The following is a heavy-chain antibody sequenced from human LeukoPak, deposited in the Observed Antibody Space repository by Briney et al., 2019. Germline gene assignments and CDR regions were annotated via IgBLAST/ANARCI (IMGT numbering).Heavy chain of an antibody. CDR1: GGSISSSSYY. V-gene: IGHV4-39*01. CDR2: IYYGGST. Sequence: SETLSLTCTVSGGSISSSSYYWGWIRQPPGKGLEWIGSIYYGGSTYYNPSLKSRVTISVDTSKNQFSLKLSSVTAADTAVYYCARQREGYSSGWLEYFQHWGQGTLVTVSS. CDR3: ARQREGYSSGWLEYFQH. J-gene: IGHJ1*01. D-gene: IGHD6-19*01.